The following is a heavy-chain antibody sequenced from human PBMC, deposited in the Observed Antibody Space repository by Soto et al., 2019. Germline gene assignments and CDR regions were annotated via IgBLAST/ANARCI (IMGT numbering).Heavy chain of an antibody. J-gene: IGHJ6*02. CDR2: IYHSGRT. D-gene: IGHD6-13*01. CDR1: GGSIGSGDYY. CDR3: ARAWYFYSYGMDV. V-gene: IGHV4-30-4*01. Sequence: KTSETLSLTCTVSGGSIGSGDYYWSWIRQSPGKGLEYIGYIYHSGRTYYNPSLRGRVIISLDTSENQFSLKLSSVAAADTAVYYCARAWYFYSYGMDVWGRGTTVTVSS.